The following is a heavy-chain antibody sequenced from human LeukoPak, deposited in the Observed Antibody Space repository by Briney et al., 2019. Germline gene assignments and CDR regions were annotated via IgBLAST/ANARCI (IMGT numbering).Heavy chain of an antibody. CDR2: ISGSGGST. V-gene: IGHV3-23*01. J-gene: IGHJ4*02. CDR3: AKALYSGWRHETDY. CDR1: GFTFSSYA. D-gene: IGHD6-19*01. Sequence: GGSLRLSCAASGFTFSSYAMSWVRQAPGKGLEWVSAISGSGGSTYYADSVKGRFTISRDNSKNTLYLQMNSLRAEDTAVYYCAKALYSGWRHETDYWGQGTLVTVSS.